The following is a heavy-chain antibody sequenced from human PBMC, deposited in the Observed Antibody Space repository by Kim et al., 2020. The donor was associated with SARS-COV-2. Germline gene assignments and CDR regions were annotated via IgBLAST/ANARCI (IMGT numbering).Heavy chain of an antibody. J-gene: IGHJ4*02. CDR1: GFTFSSYS. Sequence: GGSLRLSCAASGFTFSSYSMNWVRQAPGKGLEWVSYISSSSSTIYYADSVKGRFTISRDNAKNSLYLQMNSLRDEDTAVYYCARSPLPVWGSYSFPLDWGKGTLVNVSS. D-gene: IGHD3-16*01. V-gene: IGHV3-48*02. CDR3: ARSPLPVWGSYSFPLD. CDR2: ISSSSSTI.